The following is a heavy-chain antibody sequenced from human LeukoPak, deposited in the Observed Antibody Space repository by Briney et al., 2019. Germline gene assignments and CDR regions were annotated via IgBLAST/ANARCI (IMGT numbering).Heavy chain of an antibody. D-gene: IGHD5-12*01. Sequence: GESLKISCKGSGYSFTSYWIGWVRQMPGKGLEWMGIVYPSDSDTKYSPSFQGQVTISADKSISTAYLQWSSLKASDTAIYYCARQRRGGYSLTWGQGTLVTVSS. CDR1: GYSFTSYW. V-gene: IGHV5-51*01. CDR3: ARQRRGGYSLT. CDR2: VYPSDSDT. J-gene: IGHJ5*02.